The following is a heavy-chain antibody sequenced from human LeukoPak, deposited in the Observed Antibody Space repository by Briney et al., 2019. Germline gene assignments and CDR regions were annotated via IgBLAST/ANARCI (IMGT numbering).Heavy chain of an antibody. Sequence: EASVKVSCKASGYTFTGYYIHWVRQAPGQGLEWMGYINPNTGGTYYAQKFQGRVTMTRDTSISTAYMELSRLRSDDTAVYYCARGTMIVATTDYWGQGTLVTVSS. CDR2: INPNTGGT. D-gene: IGHD3-22*01. V-gene: IGHV1-2*02. CDR3: ARGTMIVATTDY. CDR1: GYTFTGYY. J-gene: IGHJ4*02.